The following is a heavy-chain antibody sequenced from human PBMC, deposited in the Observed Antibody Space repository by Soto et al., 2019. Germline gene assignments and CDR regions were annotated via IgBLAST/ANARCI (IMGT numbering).Heavy chain of an antibody. CDR3: ARATCSGGSCYSDFDY. V-gene: IGHV4-34*01. Sequence: QVQLQQWGAGLLKPSETLSLTCAVYGGSFSGYYWSWIRQPPGKGLEWIGEINHSGSTNYNQSLKGRVTISVNTSKNQFSLKLSSVTAADTAVYYCARATCSGGSCYSDFDYWGQGTLVTVSS. CDR1: GGSFSGYY. CDR2: INHSGST. D-gene: IGHD2-15*01. J-gene: IGHJ4*02.